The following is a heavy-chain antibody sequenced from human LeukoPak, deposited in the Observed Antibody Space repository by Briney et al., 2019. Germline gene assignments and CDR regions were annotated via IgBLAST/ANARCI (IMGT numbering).Heavy chain of an antibody. Sequence: GASVELFCKASGYTFTSYGISWVRQAPGQGLECMGCLSAYNGNTNYAQKLQGRVTMTTDTSTSTAYMELRSLRSDDTAVYYCARAQNYYGSGTYYTRYGMDVWGQGTTVTVSS. D-gene: IGHD3-10*01. V-gene: IGHV1-18*01. CDR3: ARAQNYYGSGTYYTRYGMDV. CDR2: LSAYNGNT. J-gene: IGHJ6*02. CDR1: GYTFTSYG.